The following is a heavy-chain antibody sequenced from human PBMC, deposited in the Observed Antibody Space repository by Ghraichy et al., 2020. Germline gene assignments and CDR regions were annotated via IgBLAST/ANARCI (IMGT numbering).Heavy chain of an antibody. V-gene: IGHV3-30*18. J-gene: IGHJ6*02. CDR2: ISYDGSNK. Sequence: GGSLRLSCAASGFTFSSYGMHWVRQAPGKGLEWVAVISYDGSNKYYADSVKGRFTISRDNSKNTLYLQMNSLRAEDTAVYYCAKDLRDIVVVPAATVTYYYYYGMDVWGQGTTVTVSS. CDR3: AKDLRDIVVVPAATVTYYYYYGMDV. CDR1: GFTFSSYG. D-gene: IGHD2-2*01.